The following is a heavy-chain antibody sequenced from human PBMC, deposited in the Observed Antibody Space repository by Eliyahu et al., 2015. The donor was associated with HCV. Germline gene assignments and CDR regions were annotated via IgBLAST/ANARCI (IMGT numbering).Heavy chain of an antibody. Sequence: QVQLQESXPGLVKPSETLSLTCTXSGGSIGSYSWSWIRQPPGKGLEWIGFIYFSESTNYNPSLKSPVTISVDTSKNQFSLKVTSVTAADTAVYYCARGDGHPGDYYYYGIDVWGQGTTVTVSS. D-gene: IGHD5-24*01. J-gene: IGHJ6*02. CDR2: IYFSEST. V-gene: IGHV4-59*01. CDR1: GGSIGSYS. CDR3: ARGDGHPGDYYYYGIDV.